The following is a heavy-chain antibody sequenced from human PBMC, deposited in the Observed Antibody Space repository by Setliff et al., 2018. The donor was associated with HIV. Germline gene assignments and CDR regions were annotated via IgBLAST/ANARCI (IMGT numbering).Heavy chain of an antibody. CDR1: GGSTDSGSYY. J-gene: IGHJ4*02. CDR2: MYYTGST. CDR3: ARDRYSGSSTDY. Sequence: SETLSLTCTVSGGSTDSGSYYWAWIRQPPGKGLEWIGSMYYTGSTYYNPSLKSRVTISIDTSKNQFSLKLNSVTAADTAVYYCARDRYSGSSTDYWGQGTLVTVSS. V-gene: IGHV4-39*02. D-gene: IGHD1-26*01.